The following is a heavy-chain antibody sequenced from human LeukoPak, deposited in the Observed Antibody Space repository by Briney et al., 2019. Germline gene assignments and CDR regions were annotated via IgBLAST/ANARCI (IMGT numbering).Heavy chain of an antibody. V-gene: IGHV4-30-4*08. CDR2: IYYSGST. D-gene: IGHD6-13*01. J-gene: IGHJ4*02. Sequence: PSETLSLTCTVSGGSISSGDYYWSWIRQPPGTGLEWIGYIYYSGSTYYNPSLKSRVTISVDTSKNRFSLKLSSVTAADTAVYYCARDREAAAGYIDYWGQGTLVTVSS. CDR1: GGSISSGDYY. CDR3: ARDREAAAGYIDY.